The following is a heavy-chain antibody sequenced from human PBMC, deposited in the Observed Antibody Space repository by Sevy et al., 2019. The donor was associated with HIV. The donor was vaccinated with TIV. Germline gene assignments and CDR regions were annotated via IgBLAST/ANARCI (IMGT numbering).Heavy chain of an antibody. CDR3: AKEMGGIVVVPAAIGGRLFDY. CDR1: GFTFSSYA. D-gene: IGHD2-2*02. CDR2: ISGSGGST. J-gene: IGHJ4*02. Sequence: GGSLRLSCAASGFTFSSYAMSWVRQAPGKGLEWVSAISGSGGSTYYADSVKGRFTISRDNSKNTLYLQMNSLRAEDTAVYYCAKEMGGIVVVPAAIGGRLFDYWGQGTLVTVSS. V-gene: IGHV3-23*01.